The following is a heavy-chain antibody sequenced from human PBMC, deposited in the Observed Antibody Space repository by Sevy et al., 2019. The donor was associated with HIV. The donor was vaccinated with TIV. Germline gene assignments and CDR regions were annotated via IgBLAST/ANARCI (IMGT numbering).Heavy chain of an antibody. D-gene: IGHD6-19*01. CDR3: ARDAGYSTGWYAGY. J-gene: IGHJ4*02. V-gene: IGHV3-30*09. CDR1: GFSISPYA. Sequence: GGSLGLSCAASGFSISPYAFHWVRQAPGKGLEWVALMSYDGSTRYYADSAKGRFAISKDNSKNTLYLQMNSLRIEDTAIYYCARDAGYSTGWYAGYWGQGTLVTVSS. CDR2: MSYDGSTR.